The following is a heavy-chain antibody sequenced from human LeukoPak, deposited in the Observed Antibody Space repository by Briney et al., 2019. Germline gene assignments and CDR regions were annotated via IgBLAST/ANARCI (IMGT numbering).Heavy chain of an antibody. J-gene: IGHJ4*02. CDR2: ISYDGYNK. CDR3: ASGRNSRYDQDCSGSYFDY. V-gene: IGHV3-30*10. Sequence: GVSLRLLCAVSGHTYNRYDMHWARRARGKGLVGVTDISYDGYNKFYTDSVKRRFNIHRDNHKNTLSLHLNSMRAEDTAMYFCASGRNSRYDQDCSGSYFDYWGQGTLVTVSS. D-gene: IGHD3-22*01. CDR1: GHTYNRYD.